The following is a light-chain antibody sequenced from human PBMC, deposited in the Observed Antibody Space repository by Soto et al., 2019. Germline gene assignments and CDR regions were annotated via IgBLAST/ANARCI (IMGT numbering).Light chain of an antibody. Sequence: QSVLTQPRSVSGSPGQSVTISCTGTSSDVGGYNYVSWYQQHPGKDPKLMIYDVSKRPSGVPDRFSGSKSGNTASLTISGLQAEDEADYYCCSYAGSYPYVFGTGTKLTVL. J-gene: IGLJ1*01. V-gene: IGLV2-11*01. CDR3: CSYAGSYPYV. CDR1: SSDVGGYNY. CDR2: DVS.